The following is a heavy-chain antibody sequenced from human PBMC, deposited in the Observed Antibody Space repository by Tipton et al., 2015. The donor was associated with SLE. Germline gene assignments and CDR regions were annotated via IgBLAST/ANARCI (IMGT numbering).Heavy chain of an antibody. V-gene: IGHV4-34*01. J-gene: IGHJ6*02. CDR3: ARVQPLSSV. CDR2: INHSGST. Sequence: LRLSCAVYGGSFSGYYWSWIRQPPGKGLEWIGEINHSGSTNYNPSLKSRVTISVDTSKNQFSLKLSSVTAADTAVYYCARVQPLSSVWGQGTTVTVSS. D-gene: IGHD2-2*01. CDR1: GGSFSGYY.